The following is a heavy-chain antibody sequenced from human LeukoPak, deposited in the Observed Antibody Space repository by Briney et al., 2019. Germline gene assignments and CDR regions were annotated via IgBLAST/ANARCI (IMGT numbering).Heavy chain of an antibody. D-gene: IGHD3-10*01. CDR3: ARDYGSGKGDAFDI. CDR1: GGSISSYY. J-gene: IGHJ3*02. Sequence: SETLSLTCTVSGGSISSYYWSWIRQPPGKGLEWIGYIYYSGSTNYNPSLKSRVTISVDRSKNQFSLKLSSVTAADTAVYYCARDYGSGKGDAFDIWGQGTMVTVSS. V-gene: IGHV4-59*12. CDR2: IYYSGST.